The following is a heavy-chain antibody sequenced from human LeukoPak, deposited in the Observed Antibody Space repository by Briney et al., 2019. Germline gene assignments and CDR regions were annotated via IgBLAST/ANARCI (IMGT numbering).Heavy chain of an antibody. D-gene: IGHD3-3*01. CDR2: IYYSGST. J-gene: IGHJ4*02. CDR3: ASYDFWSSYYPFDY. V-gene: IGHV4-39*01. CDR1: GGSISSSSYY. Sequence: SETLSLTCTVSGGSISSSSYYWGWIRQPPGKGLEWIGSIYYSGSTYYNPSLKSRVTISVDTSKNQFSLKLSSVTAADTAVYYCASYDFWSSYYPFDYWGQGTLVTVSS.